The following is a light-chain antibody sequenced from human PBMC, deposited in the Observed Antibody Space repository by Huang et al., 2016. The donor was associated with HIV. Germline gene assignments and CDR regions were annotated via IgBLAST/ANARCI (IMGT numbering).Light chain of an antibody. CDR1: QSVSSSY. CDR3: QQYGSSYT. V-gene: IGKV3-20*01. CDR2: GTS. Sequence: EIVLTQSPGTLSLSPGERATLSGRASQSVSSSYLAWYRQRPGQAPRLVIDGTSNSATGIPDRFSGSGSGTDFTLTISRLEPEDFAVYYCQQYGSSYTFGQGTKLEIK. J-gene: IGKJ2*01.